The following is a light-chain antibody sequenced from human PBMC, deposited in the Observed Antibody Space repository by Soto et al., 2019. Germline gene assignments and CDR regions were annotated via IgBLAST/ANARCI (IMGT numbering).Light chain of an antibody. CDR2: WAY. Sequence: EIVMTQSPDSLAVSLDERATINCKSSQSVLYSSDNKNYLTWYQQRHGQPPKLLIYWAYTRESGVPDRFSGSGSGTDVTLTISSLQAEDVAVYYCQLYYTTPYTFGQGTKLEIK. J-gene: IGKJ2*01. CDR1: QSVLYSSDNKNY. V-gene: IGKV4-1*01. CDR3: QLYYTTPYT.